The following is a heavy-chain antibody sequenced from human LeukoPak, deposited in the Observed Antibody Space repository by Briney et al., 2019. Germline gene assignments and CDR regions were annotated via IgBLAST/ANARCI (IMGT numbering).Heavy chain of an antibody. Sequence: ASVKVSCKASGYTFTSYYMHWVRQAPGQGLEWMGIINPSGGSTSYAQKFQGRVTMTRDTSTSTVYMELSSLRSEDTAVYYCATGTYYYDSKGPFDYWGQGTLVTVSS. CDR1: GYTFTSYY. CDR3: ATGTYYYDSKGPFDY. D-gene: IGHD3-22*01. CDR2: INPSGGST. J-gene: IGHJ4*02. V-gene: IGHV1-46*01.